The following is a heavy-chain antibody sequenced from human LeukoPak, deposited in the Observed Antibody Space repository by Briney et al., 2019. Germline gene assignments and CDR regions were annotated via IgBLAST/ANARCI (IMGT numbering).Heavy chain of an antibody. D-gene: IGHD2-8*02. CDR3: ARAPATNEWRCMDY. CDR2: ISSSSSTI. CDR1: GFTFSDYT. Sequence: GGSLRLSCAASGFTFSDYTMNWVRQAPGKGLEWVSYISSSSSTIYYADSVKGRFTISRDNAKNSLYLQMNSLRAEDTAVYYCARAPATNEWRCMDYWGQGTLVTVSS. V-gene: IGHV3-48*04. J-gene: IGHJ4*02.